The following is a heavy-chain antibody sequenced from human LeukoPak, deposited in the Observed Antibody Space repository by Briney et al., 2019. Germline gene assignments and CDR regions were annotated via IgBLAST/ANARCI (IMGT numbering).Heavy chain of an antibody. Sequence: GGSLRLSCAASGFTFSNAWMSWVRQAPGKGLEWVGRIKSKTDGGTTDYAAPVKGRFTISRDDSKNTLYLQMNSLKTEDTAAYYCTAFGTTGTNDAFDIWGQGTMVTVSS. CDR1: GFTFSNAW. CDR2: IKSKTDGGTT. J-gene: IGHJ3*02. V-gene: IGHV3-15*01. D-gene: IGHD1-1*01. CDR3: TAFGTTGTNDAFDI.